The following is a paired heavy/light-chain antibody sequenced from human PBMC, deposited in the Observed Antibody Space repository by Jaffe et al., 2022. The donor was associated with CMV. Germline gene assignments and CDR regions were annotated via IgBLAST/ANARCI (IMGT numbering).Heavy chain of an antibody. CDR3: ARHGYCSGGRCYYVDV. CDR2: IYPGDSET. V-gene: IGHV5-51*01. J-gene: IGHJ6*03. D-gene: IGHD2-15*01. CDR1: GYSFTTYW. Sequence: EVQLVQSGAEVKKPGESLKISCQGSGYSFTTYWIGWVRQMPGKGLEWMGFIYPGDSETRYSPSFQGQVTISADNSISTAYLQWSSLKASDTAVYYCARHGYCSGGRCYYVDVWGRGTTVTVSS.
Light chain of an antibody. CDR1: SGSIASNY. J-gene: IGLJ2*01. CDR2: EDK. Sequence: NVLLTQPHSVSESPGKTVTISCTRSSGSIASNYVQWYQQRPGSAPTTLIYEDKERPSGVPDRFSGSIDSSSNSASLTISGLRTEDEADYYCQSHDTNNPVIFGGGTKLTVL. V-gene: IGLV6-57*04. CDR3: QSHDTNNPVI.